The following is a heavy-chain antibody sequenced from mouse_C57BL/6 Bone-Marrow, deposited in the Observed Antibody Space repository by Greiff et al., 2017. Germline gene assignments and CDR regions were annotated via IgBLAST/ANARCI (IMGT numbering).Heavy chain of an antibody. V-gene: IGHV1-81*01. J-gene: IGHJ3*01. D-gene: IGHD2-10*02. CDR1: GYTFTSYG. Sequence: QVQLQQSGAELARPGASVKLSCKASGYTFTSYGISWVKQRTGQGLEWIGEIYPRSGNTYYNEKFKGKATLTADKSSSTAYMELRSLTSEDSAVYFCARGSMDYVAYWGQGTLVTVSA. CDR2: IYPRSGNT. CDR3: ARGSMDYVAY.